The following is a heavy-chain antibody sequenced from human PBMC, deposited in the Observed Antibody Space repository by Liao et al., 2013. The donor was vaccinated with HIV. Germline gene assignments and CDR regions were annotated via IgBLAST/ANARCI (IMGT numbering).Heavy chain of an antibody. CDR3: ARDAGGLITIFGVGTPGYFDL. D-gene: IGHD3-3*01. V-gene: IGHV4-59*01. CDR1: GGSISSYY. Sequence: QVQLQESGPGLVKPSETLSLTCTVSGGSISSYYWSWIRQPPGKGLEWIGYIYYSGSTNYNPSLKSRVTISVDTSKNQFSLKLSSVTAADTAVYYCARDAGGLITIFGVGTPGYFDLWGRGTLVTVSS. CDR2: IYYSGST. J-gene: IGHJ2*01.